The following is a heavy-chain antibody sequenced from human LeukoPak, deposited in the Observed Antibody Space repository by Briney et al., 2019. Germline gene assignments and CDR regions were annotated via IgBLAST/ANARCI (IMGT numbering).Heavy chain of an antibody. Sequence: GGSLRLSCAASGFTFSSYGMHWVRQAPGKGLEWVAFIRYDGSNKYYADSVKGRFTISRDNSKNTLYLQMNSLRAEDTAVYYCAKGTHFGAVANWFDPWGQGTLVTVSS. V-gene: IGHV3-30*02. CDR3: AKGTHFGAVANWFDP. CDR2: IRYDGSNK. CDR1: GFTFSSYG. D-gene: IGHD3-3*01. J-gene: IGHJ5*02.